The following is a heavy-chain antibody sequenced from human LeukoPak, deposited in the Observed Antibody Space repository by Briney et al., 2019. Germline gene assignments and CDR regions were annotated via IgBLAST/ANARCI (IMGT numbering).Heavy chain of an antibody. Sequence: SVKVSCKASGGTFSSYAISWVRQAPGQGLEWMGGIIPIFGTANYAQKFQGRVTITADESTSTAYMELSSLRSEDTAVYYCARGRAMVGATQRYYYYMDVWGKGTTVTVSS. CDR1: GGTFSSYA. V-gene: IGHV1-69*13. CDR3: ARGRAMVGATQRYYYYMDV. J-gene: IGHJ6*03. D-gene: IGHD1-26*01. CDR2: IIPIFGTA.